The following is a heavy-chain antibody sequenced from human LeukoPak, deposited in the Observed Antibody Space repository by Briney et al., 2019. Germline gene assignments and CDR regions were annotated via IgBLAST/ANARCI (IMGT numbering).Heavy chain of an antibody. CDR3: ATGGSAWSFDY. V-gene: IGHV3-15*01. D-gene: IGHD6-19*01. CDR1: GFTFSRAW. J-gene: IGHJ4*02. CDR2: IKSKSDGGKA. Sequence: GGSLRLSCAASGFTFSRAWMSWVRQAPGKGLEWVGHIKSKSDGGKADYGPPAKGRFTISRDDSKDTVYLQMNSLKTEDAAVYYCATGGSAWSFDYWGQGTLVTVSS.